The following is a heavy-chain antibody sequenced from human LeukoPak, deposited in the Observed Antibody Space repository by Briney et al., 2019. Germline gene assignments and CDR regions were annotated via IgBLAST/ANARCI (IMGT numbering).Heavy chain of an antibody. CDR2: ISGSGGST. CDR1: GFTFTSYW. D-gene: IGHD3-10*01. Sequence: GGSLRLSCATSGFTFTSYWMHWVRQVPGKGLEWVSAISGSGGSTYYADSVKGRFTISRDNSKSSLYLQMNSLRAEDTAVYYCARDRGGILWFGELLPYNYFDYWGQGTLVTVSS. CDR3: ARDRGGILWFGELLPYNYFDY. J-gene: IGHJ4*02. V-gene: IGHV3-23*01.